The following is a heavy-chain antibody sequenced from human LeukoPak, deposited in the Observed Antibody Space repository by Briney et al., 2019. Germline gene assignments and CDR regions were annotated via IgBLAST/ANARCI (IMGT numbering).Heavy chain of an antibody. CDR2: ISSRGTIT. V-gene: IGHV3-11*01. J-gene: IGHJ4*02. D-gene: IGHD2-15*01. Sequence: GGSLRLSCVASGFTFSDYYMSWIRQAPGKGLEWVSHISSRGTITYHADSVKGRFTISRDNAKNSLCLQMNSLRAEDTAVYYCAKQLGYCSDGSCYFPYWGQGTLVTVSS. CDR1: GFTFSDYY. CDR3: AKQLGYCSDGSCYFPY.